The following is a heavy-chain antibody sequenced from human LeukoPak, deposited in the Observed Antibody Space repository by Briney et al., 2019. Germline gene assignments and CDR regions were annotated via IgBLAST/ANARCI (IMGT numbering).Heavy chain of an antibody. CDR3: ARDRSTFYYNWFDP. V-gene: IGHV4-59*01. J-gene: IGHJ5*02. CDR1: GGSINNYY. Sequence: SETLSPTCTVSGGSINNYYWSWIRQPPGKGLEWIGYIYYSGSTNYNPSLKSRVTISVDTSKNQFSLKLSSVTAADTAVYYCARDRSTFYYNWFDPWGQGTLVTVSS. CDR2: IYYSGST. D-gene: IGHD3-3*02.